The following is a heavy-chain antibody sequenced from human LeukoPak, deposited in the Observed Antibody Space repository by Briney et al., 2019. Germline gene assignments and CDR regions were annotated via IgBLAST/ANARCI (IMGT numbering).Heavy chain of an antibody. CDR3: ARYIVSYPHDAFDI. D-gene: IGHD1-26*01. CDR1: GGSFSGYY. Sequence: SETLSLTCAVYGGSFSGYYWSWIRQPPGKGLVWIGYIYYSGSTSYNPSLKSRVTISVDTSKKQFSLKLSSVTAADTAFYYCARYIVSYPHDAFDIWGQGTMVTVSS. J-gene: IGHJ3*02. V-gene: IGHV4-59*01. CDR2: IYYSGST.